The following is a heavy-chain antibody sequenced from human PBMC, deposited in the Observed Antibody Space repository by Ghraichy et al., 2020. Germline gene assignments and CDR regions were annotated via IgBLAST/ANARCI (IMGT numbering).Heavy chain of an antibody. V-gene: IGHV3-11*01. J-gene: IGHJ4*02. CDR3: ARVFGGSFYSSVDY. D-gene: IGHD2-15*01. CDR2: ISTSGSTI. CDR1: GFTFSDYY. Sequence: GVLRLSCAASGFTFSDYYMSWIRQAPGKGLEWVSYISTSGSTIYYADSVKGRITISRDNAKNSLYLQMNRLRAEDTAVYYCARVFGGSFYSSVDYWGQGTLVTVSS.